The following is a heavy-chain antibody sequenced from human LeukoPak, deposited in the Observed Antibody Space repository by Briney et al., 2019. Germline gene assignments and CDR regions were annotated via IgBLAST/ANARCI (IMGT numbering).Heavy chain of an antibody. CDR3: AKGIQWELPLEY. D-gene: IGHD1-26*01. Sequence: GGSLRLSCAVSGFTFSSYAMTWVRQAPGKGLEWVSAISGSHRSTYYADSVKGRFTISRDNSKNTLYLQMNSLRAEDTAVYYCAKGIQWELPLEYWGQGTLVTVSS. J-gene: IGHJ4*02. V-gene: IGHV3-23*01. CDR1: GFTFSSYA. CDR2: ISGSHRST.